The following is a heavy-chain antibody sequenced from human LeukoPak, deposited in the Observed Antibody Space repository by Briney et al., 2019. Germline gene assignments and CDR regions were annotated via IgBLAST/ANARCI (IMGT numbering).Heavy chain of an antibody. D-gene: IGHD7-27*01. CDR1: GYSFIGYY. Sequence: ASVKVSCKASGYSFIGYYIHWVRQAPGQGLEWMGWINPNSGGANYAQKFQGRVTMTRDTSIGTVYMELTRLSSDDTAMYYCAKSTNWGSISDGFDIWGQGTMVTVAS. J-gene: IGHJ3*02. CDR2: INPNSGGA. V-gene: IGHV1-2*02. CDR3: AKSTNWGSISDGFDI.